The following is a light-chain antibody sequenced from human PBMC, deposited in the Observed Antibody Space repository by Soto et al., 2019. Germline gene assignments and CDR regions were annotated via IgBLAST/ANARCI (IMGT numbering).Light chain of an antibody. J-gene: IGLJ3*02. CDR3: QSYDSSLSAWV. CDR1: SSNIGAGYD. Sequence: QSVLTQSPSVSGAPGQRVTISCTGSSSNIGAGYDVHWYQQLPGTAPKLLIYGNSNRPSGVPDRFSGSKSGTSASLAITGLQAEDEADYYCQSYDSSLSAWVFGGGTKLT. V-gene: IGLV1-40*01. CDR2: GNS.